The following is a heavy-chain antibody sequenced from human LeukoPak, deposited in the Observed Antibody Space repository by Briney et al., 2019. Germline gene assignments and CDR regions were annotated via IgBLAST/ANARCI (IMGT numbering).Heavy chain of an antibody. CDR3: ARDLPDY. Sequence: PGGSLRLSCAASGFTFSSYAMHWVRQAPGKGLEWVAVISYDGSNKYYADSVKGRFIIPRDNSENTLYLQMNSLRAEDTAVYYCARDLPDYWGQGTLVTVSS. CDR2: ISYDGSNK. CDR1: GFTFSSYA. V-gene: IGHV3-30*04. J-gene: IGHJ4*02.